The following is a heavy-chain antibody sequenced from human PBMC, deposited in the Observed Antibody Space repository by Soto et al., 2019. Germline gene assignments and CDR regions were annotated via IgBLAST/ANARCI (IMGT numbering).Heavy chain of an antibody. V-gene: IGHV3-30*18. Sequence: GGSLRLSCAASGFTFSSYGTQWVRQAPGKGLEWVAVISYDGSNKYYADSVKGRFTISRDNSKNTLYLQMNSLRAEDTAVYYCAKDRIYSSSWSFDYWGQGALVTVSS. D-gene: IGHD6-13*01. CDR2: ISYDGSNK. CDR3: AKDRIYSSSWSFDY. J-gene: IGHJ4*02. CDR1: GFTFSSYG.